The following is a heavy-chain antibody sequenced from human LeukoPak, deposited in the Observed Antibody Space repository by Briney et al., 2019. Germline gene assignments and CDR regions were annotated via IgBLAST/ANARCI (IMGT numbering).Heavy chain of an antibody. Sequence: SETLSLTCSASGGSISSYYWSWIRQPPGKGLEWIGYTYYSGYTNYNPSLKSQVTMSVDTSKNQFSLQLSSVTAADTAVYYCARGQAVAGVWGQGTLVTVSS. CDR2: TYYSGYT. J-gene: IGHJ4*02. CDR3: ARGQAVAGV. V-gene: IGHV4-59*01. CDR1: GGSISSYY. D-gene: IGHD6-19*01.